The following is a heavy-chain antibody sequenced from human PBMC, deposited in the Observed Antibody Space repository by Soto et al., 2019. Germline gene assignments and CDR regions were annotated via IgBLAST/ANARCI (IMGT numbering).Heavy chain of an antibody. D-gene: IGHD6-6*01. Sequence: SETLSLTCTVSGGSISSGDYYWSWIRQPPGKGLEWIGYIYHSGSTYYNPSLKSRVTISVDTSKNQFSLKLSSVTAADTAVYYCARERPDGARLDPWCQGTLVTVSS. V-gene: IGHV4-30-4*01. CDR1: GGSISSGDYY. J-gene: IGHJ5*02. CDR2: IYHSGST. CDR3: ARERPDGARLDP.